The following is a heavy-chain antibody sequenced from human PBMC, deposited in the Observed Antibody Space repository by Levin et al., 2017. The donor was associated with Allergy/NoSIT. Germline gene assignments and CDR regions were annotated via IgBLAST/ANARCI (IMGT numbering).Heavy chain of an antibody. CDR1: GFTFRNYA. Sequence: GGSLRLSCVASGFTFRNYAMHWVRQAPGKAPEWVALIFHDGSKTYYADSVKGRFTISRDNSKNTLYLQMNSLRAEDTGVYYCPRDGGISIFGVLNLWGQGTLVTVSS. V-gene: IGHV3-30*04. D-gene: IGHD3-3*01. J-gene: IGHJ5*02. CDR3: PRDGGISIFGVLNL. CDR2: IFHDGSKT.